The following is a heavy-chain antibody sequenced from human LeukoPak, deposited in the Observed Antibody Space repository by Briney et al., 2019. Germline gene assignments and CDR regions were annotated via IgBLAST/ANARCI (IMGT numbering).Heavy chain of an antibody. CDR3: ARPYGSGSYYSDY. CDR2: INPNSGGT. D-gene: IGHD3-10*01. J-gene: IGHJ4*02. V-gene: IGHV1-2*06. CDR1: GYTFTGYY. Sequence: ASVKVSCKASGYTFTGYYMHWVRQVPGQGLEWMGRINPNSGGTNYAQKFQGRVTMTRDTSISTAYMELSRLRSDDTAVYYCARPYGSGSYYSDYWGQGTLVTVSS.